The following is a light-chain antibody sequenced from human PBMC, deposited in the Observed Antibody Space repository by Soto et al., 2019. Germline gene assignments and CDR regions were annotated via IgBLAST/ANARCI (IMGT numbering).Light chain of an antibody. J-gene: IGLJ2*01. CDR2: RNN. CDR3: AAWDDSLSGFVL. CDR1: SSNIGTKY. Sequence: QSVLTQPPSASGTPGQRVTISCSGGSSNIGTKYVWWYQQLPGTAPKLLIYRNNQLPSGVPDRFSGSKSGTSASLAISGLRSEYEGDYYCAAWDDSLSGFVLFGGGTKLTVL. V-gene: IGLV1-47*01.